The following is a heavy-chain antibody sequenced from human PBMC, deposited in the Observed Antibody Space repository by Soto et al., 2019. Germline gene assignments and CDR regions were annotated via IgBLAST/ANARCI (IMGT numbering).Heavy chain of an antibody. CDR2: IYHSGST. V-gene: IGHV4-30-2*01. Sequence: PLETLSLTCAVSGGSISSGGYSWSWIRQPPGKGLEWIGYIYHSGSTYYNPSLKSRVTISVDRSKNQFSLKLSSVTAADTAVYYCARGYYYDSSGYYCDYWGQGTLVTVSS. D-gene: IGHD3-22*01. J-gene: IGHJ4*02. CDR3: ARGYYYDSSGYYCDY. CDR1: GGSISSGGYS.